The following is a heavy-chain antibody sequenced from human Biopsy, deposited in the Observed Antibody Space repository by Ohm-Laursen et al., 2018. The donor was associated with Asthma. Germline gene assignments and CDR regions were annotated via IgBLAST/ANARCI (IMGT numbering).Heavy chain of an antibody. D-gene: IGHD2-15*01. J-gene: IGHJ4*02. V-gene: IGHV3-7*01. CDR3: ARFVQDEEGVF. CDR1: GFTFGNFW. CDR2: ITGDGSQK. Sequence: SLRLSCAASGFTFGNFWMSWGRQTPGKGLEWVATITGDGSQKFYVDSVTGRFTISRDNSKNSLYLQMNSLRAEDTAVYLCARFVQDEEGVFWGQGTRVTVSP.